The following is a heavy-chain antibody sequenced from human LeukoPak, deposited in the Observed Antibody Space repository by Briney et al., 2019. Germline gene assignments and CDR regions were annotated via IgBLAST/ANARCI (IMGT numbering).Heavy chain of an antibody. V-gene: IGHV4-59*01. CDR3: ARDLMAGTTPFDY. CDR2: IYYSGST. J-gene: IGHJ4*02. CDR1: GGAISSYY. D-gene: IGHD1-1*01. Sequence: XSETLSLTCTVSGGAISSYYWSWIRQPPGKGLEWSGYIYYSGSTHYTPSLNTRLTISVHPSNHHFSLKLSSVTAADTAVYYCARDLMAGTTPFDYWGQGTLVTVSS.